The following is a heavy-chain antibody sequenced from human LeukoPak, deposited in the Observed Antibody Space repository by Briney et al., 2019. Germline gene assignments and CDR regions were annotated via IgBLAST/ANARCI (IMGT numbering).Heavy chain of an antibody. J-gene: IGHJ4*02. CDR3: ARELDYYDSSGYYWGFDY. D-gene: IGHD3-22*01. CDR2: ISSSSSYI. V-gene: IGHV3-21*01. CDR1: GFTFSSYS. Sequence: GESLRLSCAASGFTFSSYSMNWVRQAPGKGLEWVSSISSSSSYIYYADSVKGRFTISRDNAKNSLYLQMNSLRAEDTVVYYCARELDYYDSSGYYWGFDYWGQGTLVTVSS.